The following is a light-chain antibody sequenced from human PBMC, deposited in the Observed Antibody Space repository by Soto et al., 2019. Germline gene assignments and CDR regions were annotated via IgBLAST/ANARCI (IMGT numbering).Light chain of an antibody. CDR3: QVWDSSSDHLNYV. CDR2: YDS. V-gene: IGLV3-21*04. Sequence: SNELTQPPSVSVGPGKTARITCGGNNIGSKSVHWYQQKPGQAPVLVIYYDSDRPSGIPERFSGSNSGNTATLTISRVEAGDEADYYCQVWDSSSDHLNYVFGTGTKVTVL. CDR1: NIGSKS. J-gene: IGLJ1*01.